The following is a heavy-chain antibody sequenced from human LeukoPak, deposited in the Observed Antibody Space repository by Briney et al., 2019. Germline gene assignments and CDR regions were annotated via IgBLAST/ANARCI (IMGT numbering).Heavy chain of an antibody. CDR3: ARVEWFRGYGDYDLYYYYMDV. CDR2: MNLNSGNP. V-gene: IGHV1-8*01. J-gene: IGHJ6*03. D-gene: IGHD4-17*01. CDR1: GYTFTSYD. Sequence: ASVKVSCKASGYTFTSYDMNWVRQATGQGLEWMGWMNLNSGNPGYAQKFQGRVTMTRNTSISTAYIELSRLRSEDTAAYYCARVEWFRGYGDYDLYYYYMDVWGKGTTVTVSS.